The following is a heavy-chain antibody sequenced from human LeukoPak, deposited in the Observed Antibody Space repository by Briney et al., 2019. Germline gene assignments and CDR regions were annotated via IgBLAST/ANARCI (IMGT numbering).Heavy chain of an antibody. CDR3: ARLDFLVRGVMRGYFGMDV. CDR1: GVSISSSSYY. D-gene: IGHD3-10*01. J-gene: IGHJ6*02. V-gene: IGHV4-39*01. Sequence: KTSETLSLTCTVSGVSISSSSYYWGWIRQPPGKGLEWIGSIYYSGSTYYNPSLKSRVTISVDTSKNQFSLKLSSVTAADTAVYYCARLDFLVRGVMRGYFGMDVWGQGTTVTVSS. CDR2: IYYSGST.